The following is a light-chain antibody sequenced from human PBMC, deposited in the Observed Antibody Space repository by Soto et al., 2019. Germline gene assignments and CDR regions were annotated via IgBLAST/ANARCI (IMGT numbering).Light chain of an antibody. V-gene: IGLV2-23*01. CDR1: SSDVGGYDL. CDR3: CAYVSSNTLL. CDR2: EGS. Sequence: QSVLTQPASVSGSPGQSITISCTGTSSDVGGYDLVSWYQQHPGKAPKLIIYEGSKRPSGISNRFSGSKSDNTASLIISGLQGDDEGDYYCCAYVSSNTLLFGGGTQLTVL. J-gene: IGLJ3*02.